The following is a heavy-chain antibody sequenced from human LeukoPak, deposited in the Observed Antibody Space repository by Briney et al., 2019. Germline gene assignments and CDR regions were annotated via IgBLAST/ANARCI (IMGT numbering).Heavy chain of an antibody. CDR3: AREPHSDYSHHTDAFDI. CDR1: GFICSNYA. CDR2: INGCCGTT. V-gene: IGHV3-23*01. J-gene: IGHJ3*02. Sequence: QPGGSRILSCAASGFICSNYAMSWGRPGGGKGLEGVSAINGCCGTTYYSDSVKARFTISTDNSKNTLYLQMNSLRAEDTAVYFCAREPHSDYSHHTDAFDIWGQGTMVTVSS. D-gene: IGHD4-11*01.